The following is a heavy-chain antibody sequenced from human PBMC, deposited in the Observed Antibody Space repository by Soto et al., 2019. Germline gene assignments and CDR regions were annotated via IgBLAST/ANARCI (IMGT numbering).Heavy chain of an antibody. CDR3: ATGDYYDKMDY. D-gene: IGHD3-22*01. V-gene: IGHV4-31*03. CDR2: IYYSGST. Sequence: PLETHPLTSTVSGGSSISRGYYWSWIRQHPGKGLEWIGYIYYSGSTYNTPSLKSRVTISVDTSKNQFSLKLSSVTAADTAVYYCATGDYYDKMDYWGQGTLVTVS. J-gene: IGHJ4*02. CDR1: GGSSISRGYY.